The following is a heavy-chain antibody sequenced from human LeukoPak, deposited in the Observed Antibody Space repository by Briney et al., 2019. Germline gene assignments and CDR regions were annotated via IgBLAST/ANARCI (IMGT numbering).Heavy chain of an antibody. Sequence: GGSLRLSCAASGFTVTSTYITWVRQAPGKGLEWVSIIHISGSTYYADSVRGRFTISRDNSKNTVYLQMNSLRADDTAVYYCARAVEYLPLDYWGQGTLVAVSS. CDR1: GFTVTSTY. D-gene: IGHD2/OR15-2a*01. J-gene: IGHJ4*02. CDR2: IHISGST. CDR3: ARAVEYLPLDY. V-gene: IGHV3-66*01.